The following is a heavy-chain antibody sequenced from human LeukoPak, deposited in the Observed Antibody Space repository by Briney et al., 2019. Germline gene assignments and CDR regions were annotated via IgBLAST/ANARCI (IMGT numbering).Heavy chain of an antibody. Sequence: ASVKASCKASGYTFTSYDINWVRQATGQGLEWMGWMNPNSGNTGYAQKFQGRVTMTTDTSTSTAYMELRSLRSDDTAVYSCARAVDTAMVTPDFDYWGQGTLVTVSS. D-gene: IGHD5-18*01. CDR3: ARAVDTAMVTPDFDY. J-gene: IGHJ4*02. V-gene: IGHV1-8*01. CDR2: MNPNSGNT. CDR1: GYTFTSYD.